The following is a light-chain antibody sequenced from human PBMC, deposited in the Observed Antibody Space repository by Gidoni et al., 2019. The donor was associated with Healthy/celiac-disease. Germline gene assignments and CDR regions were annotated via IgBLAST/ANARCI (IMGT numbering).Light chain of an antibody. CDR3: AAWDDSLNGWV. CDR2: SKN. V-gene: IGLV1-44*01. Sequence: QSVLTQPPSASGTPGQRVTISCSGSSSNNGSNTVNWYQQLPGTAPKLLIYSKNQRPSGVPDRFSGSKSGTSASLAISGLQSEDEADYYCAAWDDSLNGWVFGGGTKLTVL. J-gene: IGLJ3*02. CDR1: SSNNGSNT.